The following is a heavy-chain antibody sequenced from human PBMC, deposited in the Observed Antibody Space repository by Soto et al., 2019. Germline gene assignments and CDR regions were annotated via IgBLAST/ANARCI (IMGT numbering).Heavy chain of an antibody. CDR1: GFTFDDYA. D-gene: IGHD6-13*01. Sequence: EVQPVESGGGLVQPGRSLRLSCAASGFTFDDYAIHWVRQVPGKGLEWVSGINWNSGSIGYGDSVKGRFAISRDNAKNSLHLQMNSLSAEDTAFYYCVKDESINWYSGHFRHWGQGTLVTVSS. V-gene: IGHV3-9*01. CDR2: INWNSGSI. J-gene: IGHJ1*01. CDR3: VKDESINWYSGHFRH.